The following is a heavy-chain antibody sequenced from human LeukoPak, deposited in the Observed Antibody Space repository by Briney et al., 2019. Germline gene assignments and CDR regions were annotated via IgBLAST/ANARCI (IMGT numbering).Heavy chain of an antibody. CDR2: IYSGGTT. D-gene: IGHD4-23*01. CDR3: ARRGDGGRSFDL. V-gene: IGHV3-53*01. CDR1: GFTFSSYW. Sequence: GGSLRLSCAASGFTFSSYWMDWVRQVPGKGLEWVSLIYSGGTTYYADSVKGRFTISRDNSKNTLYLQMNSLRAEDTAVYYCARRGDGGRSFDLWGQGTLVTVSS. J-gene: IGHJ4*02.